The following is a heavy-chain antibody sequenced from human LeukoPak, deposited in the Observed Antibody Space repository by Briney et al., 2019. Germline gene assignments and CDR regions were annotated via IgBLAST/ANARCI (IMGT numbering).Heavy chain of an antibody. CDR3: ARGSGGYNSWWGS. CDR1: GGYFSGYY. V-gene: IGHV4-34*01. Sequence: SETLSLTCAVHGGYFSGYYWSWIRQPPGEGLEWIGEINHSGSTNYNPSLKSRVTISVDTAKNQFSLKLSSVTAADTAVYYCARGSGGYNSWWGSWGQGTLVTVSS. CDR2: INHSGST. J-gene: IGHJ4*02. D-gene: IGHD5-24*01.